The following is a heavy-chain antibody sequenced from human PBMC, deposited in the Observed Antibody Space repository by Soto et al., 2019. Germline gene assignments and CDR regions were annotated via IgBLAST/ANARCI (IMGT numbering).Heavy chain of an antibody. CDR3: ARPSSSDLENSYYYAMDV. D-gene: IGHD6-13*01. V-gene: IGHV1-69*12. CDR1: GGTFNSHA. CDR2: IIPIFRTT. J-gene: IGHJ6*02. Sequence: QVQLVQSGAEVKKPGSSVKVSCKPSGGTFNSHAVSWVRQAPGQGLEWMGGIIPIFRTTNYAQKFQGRVTITADESTGTAYTELNTLRSEDTAVYYCARPSSSDLENSYYYAMDVWGQGTTVTVSS.